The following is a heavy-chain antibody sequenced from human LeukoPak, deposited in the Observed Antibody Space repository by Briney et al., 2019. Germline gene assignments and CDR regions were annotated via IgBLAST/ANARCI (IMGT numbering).Heavy chain of an antibody. V-gene: IGHV3-7*01. J-gene: IGHJ6*02. Sequence: GGSLRLSCAASGFTFSSYWMSWVRQAPGKGLEWVANIKQDGSEKYYVDSVKGRFTISRDNAKNSLYLQMNSLRAEDTAVYYCARATLKYCSSTSCDHYYGMDVWGQGTTVTVSS. CDR2: IKQDGSEK. CDR3: ARATLKYCSSTSCDHYYGMDV. D-gene: IGHD2-2*01. CDR1: GFTFSSYW.